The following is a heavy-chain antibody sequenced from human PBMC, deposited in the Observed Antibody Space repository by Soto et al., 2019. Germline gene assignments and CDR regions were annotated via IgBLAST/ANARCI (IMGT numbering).Heavy chain of an antibody. CDR3: ARLLAEYSASVGP. Sequence: GESLKISCKGSGYSFASYWIGWVRQMPGKGLEWMGIIHPGDSDTRYSPSLRGQVTISADKSASRAYLQWSSLEASDTAIYYCARLLAEYSASVGPWGQGTLVTVSS. CDR2: IHPGDSDT. J-gene: IGHJ5*02. CDR1: GYSFASYW. V-gene: IGHV5-51*01. D-gene: IGHD6-6*01.